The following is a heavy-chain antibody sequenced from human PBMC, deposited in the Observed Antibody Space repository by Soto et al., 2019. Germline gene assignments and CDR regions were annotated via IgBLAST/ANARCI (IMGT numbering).Heavy chain of an antibody. D-gene: IGHD3-10*01. CDR2: INGDGSRS. J-gene: IGHJ6*02. V-gene: IGHV3-74*01. Sequence: EVQLVESGGGLVQPGGSLRLSCATSGFTFSDYWIHWVRQAPGKGLVWVSRINGDGSRSDYADSVKGRFTIYRDNAENTVYLQMNSRSAEDTAVYFCARGIRGKYGMDVWGHGTTITVSS. CDR1: GFTFSDYW. CDR3: ARGIRGKYGMDV.